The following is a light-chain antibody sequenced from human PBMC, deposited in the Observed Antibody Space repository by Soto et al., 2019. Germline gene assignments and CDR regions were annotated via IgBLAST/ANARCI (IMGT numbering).Light chain of an antibody. V-gene: IGKV3-11*01. J-gene: IGKJ4*01. Sequence: EIVLTQSPATLSLSPGEGATLSCRASQSVSSYLAWYQQKPGQAPRLLIYDASNSATGIPARFSGSGSGTDFTLTVSSLVPEDFAVYYCQQRSNWPLTFGGGTKVEIK. CDR3: QQRSNWPLT. CDR1: QSVSSY. CDR2: DAS.